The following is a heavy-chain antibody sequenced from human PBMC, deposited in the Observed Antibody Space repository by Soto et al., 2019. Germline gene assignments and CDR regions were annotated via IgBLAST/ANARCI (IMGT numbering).Heavy chain of an antibody. J-gene: IGHJ4*02. V-gene: IGHV1-69*13. CDR1: GGTFSSYA. CDR3: ASSRGYSYGSYFDY. CDR2: IIPIFGTA. Sequence: SVKVSCKASGGTFSSYAISWVRRAPGEGLEWMGGIIPIFGTANYAQKFQGRVTITADESTSTAYMELSSLRSEDTAVYYCASSRGYSYGSYFDYWGQGTPGTVSS. D-gene: IGHD5-18*01.